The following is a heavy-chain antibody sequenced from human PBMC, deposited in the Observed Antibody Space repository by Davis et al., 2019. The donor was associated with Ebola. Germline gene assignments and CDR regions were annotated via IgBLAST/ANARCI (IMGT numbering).Heavy chain of an antibody. CDR3: ASGIGYQRPYYMDV. D-gene: IGHD2-2*01. CDR1: GGSFRDYY. CDR2: IKHSGNT. Sequence: PSETLSLTCAVYGGSFRDYYWSWFRQPPGQGLEWIGEIKHSGNTNYKASLKSRVSISVDTSKKQFSLRLTSVTAADTAVYYCASGIGYQRPYYMDVWGNGTTVTVSS. J-gene: IGHJ6*03. V-gene: IGHV4-34*01.